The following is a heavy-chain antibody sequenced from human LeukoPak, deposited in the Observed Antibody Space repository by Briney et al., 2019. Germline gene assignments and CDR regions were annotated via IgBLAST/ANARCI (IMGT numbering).Heavy chain of an antibody. Sequence: PSETLSLTCTVSGGSISSGGYYWSWIRQHPGKGLEWIGYIYYSGSTYYNPSLKSRVTISVDTSKNQFSLKLSSVTAADTAVYYCARADSSSSGFDYWGQGTLVTVSS. CDR1: GGSISSGGYY. V-gene: IGHV4-31*03. J-gene: IGHJ4*02. CDR2: IYYSGST. CDR3: ARADSSSSGFDY. D-gene: IGHD6-6*01.